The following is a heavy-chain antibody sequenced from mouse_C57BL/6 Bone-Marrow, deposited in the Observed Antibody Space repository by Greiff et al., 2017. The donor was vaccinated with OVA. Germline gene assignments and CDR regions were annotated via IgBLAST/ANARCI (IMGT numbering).Heavy chain of an antibody. J-gene: IGHJ2*01. D-gene: IGHD4-1*01. CDR1: GFTFSSYA. CDR3: ARDTGSFYFDY. V-gene: IGHV5-4*01. CDR2: ISDGGSYT. Sequence: EVKLVESGGGLVKPGGSLKLSCAASGFTFSSYAMSWVRQTPEKRLEWVATISDGGSYTYYPDNVKGRFTISRDNAKNNLYLQMSHLKSEDTAMYYCARDTGSFYFDYWGQGTTLTVSS.